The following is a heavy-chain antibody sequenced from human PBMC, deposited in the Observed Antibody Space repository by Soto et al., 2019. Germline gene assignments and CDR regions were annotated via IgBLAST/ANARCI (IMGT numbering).Heavy chain of an antibody. D-gene: IGHD6-19*01. V-gene: IGHV5-10-1*01. CDR1: GYSFTSYW. CDR3: ARHIAKIAVSSGGMDV. J-gene: IGHJ6*02. CDR2: IDPSDSYT. Sequence: PGESLKISCKGSGYSFTSYWISWVRQMPGKGLEWMGRIDPSDSYTNYSPSFQGHVTISADKSISTAYLQWSSLKASDTAMYYCARHIAKIAVSSGGMDVWGQGTTVTVSS.